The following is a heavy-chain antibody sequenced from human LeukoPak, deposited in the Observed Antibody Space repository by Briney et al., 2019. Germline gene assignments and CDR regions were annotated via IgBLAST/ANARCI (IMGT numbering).Heavy chain of an antibody. CDR1: GGSISSYY. Sequence: PSETLSLTCTVSGGSISSYYWSWIRQPPGKGLEWIGYIYYSGSTNYNPSFKSRVAISVATSKNQFSLHLNSVTAADSAVYYCARQGRFYYYGMDVWGQGTTATVSS. CDR2: IYYSGST. D-gene: IGHD3-10*01. CDR3: ARQGRFYYYGMDV. V-gene: IGHV4-59*08. J-gene: IGHJ6*02.